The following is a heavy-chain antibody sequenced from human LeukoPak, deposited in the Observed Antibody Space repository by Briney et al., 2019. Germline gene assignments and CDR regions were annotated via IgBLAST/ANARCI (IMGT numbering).Heavy chain of an antibody. Sequence: GGSLRLSCAASGFTFSSYWMNWVRQAPGKGLEWVAVISYDGSNKYYADSVKGRFTISRDNSKNTLYLQMNSLRAEDTAVYYCAKDQFLDYGDYYGMDVWGQGTTVTVSS. CDR1: GFTFSSYW. CDR3: AKDQFLDYGDYYGMDV. D-gene: IGHD4-17*01. CDR2: ISYDGSNK. V-gene: IGHV3-30*18. J-gene: IGHJ6*02.